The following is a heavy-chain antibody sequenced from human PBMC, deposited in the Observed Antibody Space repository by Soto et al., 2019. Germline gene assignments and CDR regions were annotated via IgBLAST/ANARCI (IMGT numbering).Heavy chain of an antibody. Sequence: EVQLVESGGGLIKPGGSLRLSCATSGFTFDNAWMTWVRQAPGKGLEWVGRIKSKTDGGTIDYTASVKGRFTISRDDSKNTLDLQMNSLQTEDTAVYYCTTVGTVTTWYYYAMDVWGQGTTVTVSS. D-gene: IGHD4-17*01. CDR3: TTVGTVTTWYYYAMDV. CDR1: GFTFDNAW. V-gene: IGHV3-15*01. J-gene: IGHJ6*02. CDR2: IKSKTDGGTI.